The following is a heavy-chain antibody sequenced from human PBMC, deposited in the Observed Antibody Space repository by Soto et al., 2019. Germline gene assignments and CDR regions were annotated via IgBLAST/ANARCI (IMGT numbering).Heavy chain of an antibody. CDR2: IYYSGST. CDR3: ARPGYCISTSCYEVDYYYGMDV. V-gene: IGHV4-39*01. Sequence: QLQLQESGPGLVKPSETLSLTCTVSGGSISSSSYYWGWIRQPPGKGLEWIGSIYYSGSTYYNPSRKSRVTISVDTSKNQFSLKLSSVTAADTAVYYCARPGYCISTSCYEVDYYYGMDVWGQGTTVTVSS. D-gene: IGHD2-2*01. CDR1: GGSISSSSYY. J-gene: IGHJ6*02.